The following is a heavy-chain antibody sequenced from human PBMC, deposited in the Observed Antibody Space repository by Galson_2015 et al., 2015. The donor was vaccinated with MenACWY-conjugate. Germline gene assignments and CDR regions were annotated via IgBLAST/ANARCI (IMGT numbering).Heavy chain of an antibody. CDR2: IHPGDSDT. Sequence: QSGAEVKKPGESLRISCKGSGSSFTRYYIGWVRQMPGKGLEWMGVIHPGDSDTRYSPSFQGQVTISADKSINTAYLQWSSLQASDTAIYYCARQIIFDFWGQGTPVTVSS. CDR1: GSSFTRYY. CDR3: ARQIIFDF. V-gene: IGHV5-51*01. J-gene: IGHJ4*02. D-gene: IGHD3-10*01.